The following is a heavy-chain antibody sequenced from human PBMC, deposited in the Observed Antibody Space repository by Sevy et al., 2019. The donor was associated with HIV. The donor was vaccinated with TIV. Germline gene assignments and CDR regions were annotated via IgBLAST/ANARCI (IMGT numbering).Heavy chain of an antibody. D-gene: IGHD5-12*01. V-gene: IGHV4-59*01. Sequence: SETLSLTCTVSGGSISAYHWSWIRQPPGKGLEYIGYIHYTGTTNYNPSLKSRVTISVDTSKNQFPLRLSSVTAADTALYYCARAPPVRSGDDSLNWFDPWGQGTLVTVSS. CDR1: GGSISAYH. CDR3: ARAPPVRSGDDSLNWFDP. CDR2: IHYTGTT. J-gene: IGHJ5*02.